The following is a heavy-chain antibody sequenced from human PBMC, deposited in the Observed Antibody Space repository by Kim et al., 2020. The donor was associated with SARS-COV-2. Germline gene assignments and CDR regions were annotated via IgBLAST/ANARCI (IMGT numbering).Heavy chain of an antibody. D-gene: IGHD2-21*02. Sequence: RYTPPLQRHVHISADTSINTAYLQWSSLKASDTAIYYCARSVAITGIRSDSWGQGTLVTVSS. J-gene: IGHJ5*01. V-gene: IGHV5-51*01. CDR3: ARSVAITGIRSDS.